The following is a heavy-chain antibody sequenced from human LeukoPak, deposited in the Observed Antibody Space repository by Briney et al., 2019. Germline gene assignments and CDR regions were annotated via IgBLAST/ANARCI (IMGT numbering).Heavy chain of an antibody. Sequence: GGSLRLSCAASGFTFSSYSMNWVRQAPGKGLEWASSISSSSSYIYYADSVKGRFTISRDNAKNSLYLQMNSLRAEDTAVYYCARDRSYYYDSSGYYYWYYYYGMDVWGQGTTVTVSS. CDR1: GFTFSSYS. V-gene: IGHV3-21*01. CDR2: ISSSSSYI. D-gene: IGHD3-22*01. CDR3: ARDRSYYYDSSGYYYWYYYYGMDV. J-gene: IGHJ6*02.